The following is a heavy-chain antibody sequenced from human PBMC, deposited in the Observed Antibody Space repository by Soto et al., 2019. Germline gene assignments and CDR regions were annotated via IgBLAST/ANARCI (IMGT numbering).Heavy chain of an antibody. D-gene: IGHD6-13*01. CDR2: ISGSGGST. J-gene: IGHJ4*02. V-gene: IGHV3-23*01. CDR3: AKPLAGAAATYCPFDY. CDR1: GFTFSSYA. Sequence: GGSLRLSCAASGFTFSSYAMSWVRQAPGKGLEWVSAISGSGGSTYYADSVKGRFTISRDNSKNTLYLQMNSLRAEDTAVYYCAKPLAGAAATYCPFDYWGQGTLVTVSS.